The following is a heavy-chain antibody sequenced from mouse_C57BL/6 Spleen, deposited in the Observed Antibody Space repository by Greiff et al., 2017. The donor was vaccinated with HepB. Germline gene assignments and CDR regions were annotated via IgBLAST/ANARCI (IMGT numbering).Heavy chain of an antibody. CDR3: ARRAQASDYYAMDY. CDR2: IYPGSGST. CDR1: GYTFTSYW. J-gene: IGHJ4*01. D-gene: IGHD3-2*02. V-gene: IGHV1-55*01. Sequence: QVQLKQPGAELVKPGASVKMSCKASGYTFTSYWITWVKQRPGQGLEWIGDIYPGSGSTNYNEKFKSKATLTVDTSSSTAYMQLSSLTSEDSAVYYCARRAQASDYYAMDYWGQGTSVTVSS.